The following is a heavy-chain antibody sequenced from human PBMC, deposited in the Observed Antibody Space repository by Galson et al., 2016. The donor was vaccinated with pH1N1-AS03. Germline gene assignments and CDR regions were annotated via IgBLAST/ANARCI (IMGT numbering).Heavy chain of an antibody. J-gene: IGHJ4*02. V-gene: IGHV3-43*01. CDR3: AKERNRIIDS. D-gene: IGHD2-15*01. CDR1: GFTFHDYT. Sequence: SLRLSCAASGFTFHDYTMHWVRQVPRKALEWVSLFGWDGVTTFYADSAKGRFAISRYNRQNSLYLQMNSQRIEDTAFYYCAKERNRIIDSWGQGTLVTVSS. CDR2: FGWDGVTT.